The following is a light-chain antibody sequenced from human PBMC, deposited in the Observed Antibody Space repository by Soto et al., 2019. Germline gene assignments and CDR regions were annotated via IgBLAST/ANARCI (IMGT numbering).Light chain of an antibody. J-gene: IGKJ1*01. CDR2: DVS. CDR1: QSVSSSY. V-gene: IGKV3D-20*02. CDR3: QQRSNWPRT. Sequence: IVMTQSPATLSVYPGERATLSCRGSQSVSSSYLAWYQQRPGQAPRLLIYDVSNRATDIPARFSGSGSGTDFTLTISSLEPEDLAVYYCQQRSNWPRTFGQGTKVDIK.